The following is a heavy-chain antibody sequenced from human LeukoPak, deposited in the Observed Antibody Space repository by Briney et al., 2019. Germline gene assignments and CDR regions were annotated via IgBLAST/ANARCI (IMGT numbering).Heavy chain of an antibody. V-gene: IGHV4-59*01. CDR2: IYYSGST. CDR1: GGSISSYY. J-gene: IGHJ3*02. Sequence: SETLSLTCTVSGGSISSYYWSWIRQPPGKGLEWIGYIYYSGSTNYNPSLKSRVTISVDTSKNQFSLKLSSVTAADTAVYYCARGDIVVVPAAPLDAFDIWGQGTMVTVSS. CDR3: ARGDIVVVPAAPLDAFDI. D-gene: IGHD2-2*01.